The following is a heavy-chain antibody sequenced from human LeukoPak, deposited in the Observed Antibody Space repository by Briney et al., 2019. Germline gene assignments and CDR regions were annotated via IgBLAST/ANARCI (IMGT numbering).Heavy chain of an antibody. CDR2: ISSSSSYI. Sequence: GGSLRLSCAASGFTFSSYSMNWVRQAPGKGLEWVSSISSSSSYIYYADSVKGRFTISRDNAKNSLYLQMNSLRSDDTAVYYCARTPTRIWFGELDYWGQGTLVTVSS. CDR3: ARTPTRIWFGELDY. V-gene: IGHV3-21*04. D-gene: IGHD3-10*01. CDR1: GFTFSSYS. J-gene: IGHJ4*02.